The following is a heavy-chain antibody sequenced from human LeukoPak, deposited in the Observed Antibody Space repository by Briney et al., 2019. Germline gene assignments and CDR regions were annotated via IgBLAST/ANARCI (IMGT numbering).Heavy chain of an antibody. Sequence: KPSETLSLTCAVYGGSFSGYYWSWIRQPPGKGLEWIGEINHSGSTNYNPSLKSRVTISVDTSKNQFSLKLSSVTAADTAVYYCARHLMRNLYYFDYWGQGTLVTVSS. CDR1: GGSFSGYY. J-gene: IGHJ4*02. CDR2: INHSGST. D-gene: IGHD2-8*01. V-gene: IGHV4-34*01. CDR3: ARHLMRNLYYFDY.